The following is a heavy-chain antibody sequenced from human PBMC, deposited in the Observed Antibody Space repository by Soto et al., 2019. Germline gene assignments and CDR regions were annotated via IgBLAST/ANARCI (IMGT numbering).Heavy chain of an antibody. CDR1: GYTFINYG. Sequence: QVQLVQSGAEVKKPGASVRVSCKTSGYTFINYGITWVRQAPGQGLEWMGWLSAYNGDTSSSEKVQDRFTMPTDTSTNTVYMDLRSLRSDDTAVYYCARLSAIVGGIEALDIGGPGTMVIVSS. V-gene: IGHV1-18*01. D-gene: IGHD1-26*01. CDR2: LSAYNGDT. J-gene: IGHJ3*02. CDR3: ARLSAIVGGIEALDI.